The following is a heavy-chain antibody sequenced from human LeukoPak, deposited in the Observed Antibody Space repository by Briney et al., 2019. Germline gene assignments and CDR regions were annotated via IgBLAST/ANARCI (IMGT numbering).Heavy chain of an antibody. CDR3: ARCMTTVITLDY. CDR1: GYTFNRYY. J-gene: IGHJ4*02. D-gene: IGHD4-11*01. CDR2: INPNSGGT. V-gene: IGHV1-2*02. Sequence: ASVKVSCQASGYTFNRYYLHWVRQAPGQGLEWMGWINPNSGGTNYAQKFQGRVTMTRDTSISTAYMELSRLRSDDTAVYYCARCMTTVITLDYWGQGTLVTVSS.